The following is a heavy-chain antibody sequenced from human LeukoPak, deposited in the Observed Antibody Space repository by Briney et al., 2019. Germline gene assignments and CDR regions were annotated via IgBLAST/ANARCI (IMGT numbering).Heavy chain of an antibody. CDR3: ARTGSSSGEGKDY. CDR1: GYTFTSYD. CDR2: MNPNSGNT. V-gene: IGHV1-8*01. J-gene: IGHJ4*02. Sequence: WASVKVSCQASGYTFTSYDINWVRQATGQGLEWMGWMNPNSGNTGYAQKFQGRVTMTRNTSISTAYMELSSLRSEDTAVYYCARTGSSSGEGKDYWGQGTLVTVSS. D-gene: IGHD6-6*01.